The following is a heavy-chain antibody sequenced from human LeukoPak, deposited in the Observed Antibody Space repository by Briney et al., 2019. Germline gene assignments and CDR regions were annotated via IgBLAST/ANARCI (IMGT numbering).Heavy chain of an antibody. J-gene: IGHJ5*02. CDR2: ISGSGCIT. CDR3: AKHDPRRVVITNWFDP. CDR1: GFTFSAYA. Sequence: PGGSLRLSCAASGFTFSAYAISWVRQAPGKGLEWGSAISGSGCITYYADSVKGRFTISRGNSKNTLYLQMNSLRAEDTAVYYCAKHDPRRVVITNWFDPWGQGTLVTVSS. D-gene: IGHD3-22*01. V-gene: IGHV3-23*01.